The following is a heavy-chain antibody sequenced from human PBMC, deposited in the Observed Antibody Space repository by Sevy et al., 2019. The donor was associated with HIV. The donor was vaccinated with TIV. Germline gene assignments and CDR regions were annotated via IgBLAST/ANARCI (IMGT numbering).Heavy chain of an antibody. CDR2: ISYDGSNK. J-gene: IGHJ6*02. D-gene: IGHD6-13*01. Sequence: GGSLRLSCAASGFTFSSYGMHWVRQAPGKGLEWVAVISYDGSNKYYADSVKGRFTISRDNSKNTLYLQMNSLRAEDTAVYYCAKDLGGIPPGYGMDVWGQGTTATVSS. V-gene: IGHV3-30*18. CDR1: GFTFSSYG. CDR3: AKDLGGIPPGYGMDV.